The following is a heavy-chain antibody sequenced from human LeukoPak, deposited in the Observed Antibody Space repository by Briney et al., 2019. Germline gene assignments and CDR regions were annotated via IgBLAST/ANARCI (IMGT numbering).Heavy chain of an antibody. D-gene: IGHD4-23*01. CDR2: IHHSGST. CDR1: GYSINSGFY. V-gene: IGHV4-38-2*02. Sequence: SETLSLPCSVCGYSINSGFYWGWMRQPPGKGLEWIASIHHSGSTYYNASLKSRVTISGDTSENQFSLKLSSVTAADTAVYYCNYGGKDDFDYWGQGTLVTVSS. J-gene: IGHJ4*02. CDR3: NYGGKDDFDY.